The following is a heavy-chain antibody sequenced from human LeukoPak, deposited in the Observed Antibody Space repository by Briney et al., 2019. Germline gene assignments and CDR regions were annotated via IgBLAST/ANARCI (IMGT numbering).Heavy chain of an antibody. CDR1: GFTITSNY. CDR2: IYSGGST. V-gene: IGHV3-53*01. Sequence: GGSLRLSCAASGFTITSNYMSWVRQAPGKGLEWVSVIYSGGSTYYADSVKGRFTISRDNSKNTLYLQMNSLRAEGTAVYYCARVSDGLAFDYWGQGTLVTVSS. CDR3: ARVSDGLAFDY. J-gene: IGHJ4*02. D-gene: IGHD5-24*01.